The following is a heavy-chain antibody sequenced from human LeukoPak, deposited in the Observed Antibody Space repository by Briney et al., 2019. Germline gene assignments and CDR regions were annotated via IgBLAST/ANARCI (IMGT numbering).Heavy chain of an antibody. CDR3: ARVLARICSSTSCHPHLDY. J-gene: IGHJ4*02. V-gene: IGHV1-8*01. CDR1: GYTFTSYD. D-gene: IGHD2-2*01. CDR2: MNPNSGNT. Sequence: ASVKVSCKASGYTFTSYDINWVRQATGQGLEWMGWMNPNSGNTGYAQKFQGRVTMTRNTSISTAHMELSSLRSEDTAVYYCARVLARICSSTSCHPHLDYWGQGTLVTVSS.